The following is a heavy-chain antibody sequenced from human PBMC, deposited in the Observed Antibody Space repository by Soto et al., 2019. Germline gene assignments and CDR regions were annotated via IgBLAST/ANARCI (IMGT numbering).Heavy chain of an antibody. Sequence: ASVKVSCKASGYTFTGYYMHWVRQAPGQGLEWMGWINPNSGGTNYAQKFQGWVTMTRDTSISTAYMELSRLRSDDTAVYYCARDSSNSRSRYVDLWGRGTLVTVSS. CDR2: INPNSGGT. V-gene: IGHV1-2*04. CDR1: GYTFTGYY. D-gene: IGHD1-1*01. CDR3: ARDSSNSRSRYVDL. J-gene: IGHJ2*01.